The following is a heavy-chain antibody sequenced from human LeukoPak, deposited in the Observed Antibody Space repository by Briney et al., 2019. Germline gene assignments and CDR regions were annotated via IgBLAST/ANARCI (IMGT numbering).Heavy chain of an antibody. CDR1: GFTFSSYG. CDR2: ISYDGSNK. Sequence: GGSLRLSCAASGFTFSSYGMHWVRQAPGKGLEWVAVISYDGSNKYYADSVKGRFTISRDNSKNTLYLQMNSLRAEDTAVYYCARNSYGDSDAFDIWGQGTMVTVSS. D-gene: IGHD4-17*01. J-gene: IGHJ3*02. V-gene: IGHV3-30*03. CDR3: ARNSYGDSDAFDI.